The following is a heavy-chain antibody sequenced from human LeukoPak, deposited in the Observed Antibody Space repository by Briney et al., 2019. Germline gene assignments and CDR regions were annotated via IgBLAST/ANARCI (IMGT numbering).Heavy chain of an antibody. CDR1: GGSISSSSFY. J-gene: IGHJ6*03. CDR3: ARLKYFYGSGKYYWEASPYYYYLDV. Sequence: SETLSLTYTVSGGSISSSSFYWGWIRQPPGKGLEWIGSIFSGGSTYYNPSLKSRVTISVDTSKNQFSLKLSSVTAADTAVYYCARLKYFYGSGKYYWEASPYYYYLDVWGKGTTVTISS. V-gene: IGHV4-39*01. CDR2: IFSGGST. D-gene: IGHD3-10*01.